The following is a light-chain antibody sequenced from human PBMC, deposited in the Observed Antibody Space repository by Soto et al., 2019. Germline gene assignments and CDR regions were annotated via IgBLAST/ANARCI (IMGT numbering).Light chain of an antibody. J-gene: IGLJ1*01. CDR3: SSKTSSRTPFV. CDR1: SSDVGGYNY. Sequence: QSVLTQPASVSGSPGQSITISCTGTSSDVGGYNYVSWYQQHPGNAPRLMIYEVNNRPSGVPNRFSGSKSGNTASLTISGLRAEDEADYYCSSKTSSRTPFVFGTGNKVTVL. V-gene: IGLV2-14*01. CDR2: EVN.